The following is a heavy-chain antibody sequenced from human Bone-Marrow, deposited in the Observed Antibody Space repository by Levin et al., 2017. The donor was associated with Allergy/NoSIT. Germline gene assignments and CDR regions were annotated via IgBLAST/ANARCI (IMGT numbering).Heavy chain of an antibody. CDR3: ARGGTYFDF. CDR2: IRQDGNDK. CDR1: GFSLSNYW. V-gene: IGHV3-7*01. D-gene: IGHD3-16*01. J-gene: IGHJ4*02. Sequence: GGSLRLSCAASGFSLSNYWMTWVRQAPGKGLEWVANIRQDGNDKYFVESVKGRFTVSRDNAKNSVYLQMNSLRAEDTAVYYCARGGTYFDFWGQGTLVTVSS.